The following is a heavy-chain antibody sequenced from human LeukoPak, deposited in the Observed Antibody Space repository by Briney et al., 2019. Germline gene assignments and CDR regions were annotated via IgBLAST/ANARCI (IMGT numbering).Heavy chain of an antibody. CDR2: INHSGST. J-gene: IGHJ5*02. V-gene: IGHV4-34*01. CDR3: ARDRGSGSGTSFDP. D-gene: IGHD3-10*01. Sequence: KPSETLSLTCAVYGGSFSGYYWSWIRQPPGKGLEWIGEINHSGSTNYNPSLKSRVTISVDTSKNQFSLKLSSVTAADTAVYYCARDRGSGSGTSFDPWGQGTLVTVSS. CDR1: GGSFSGYY.